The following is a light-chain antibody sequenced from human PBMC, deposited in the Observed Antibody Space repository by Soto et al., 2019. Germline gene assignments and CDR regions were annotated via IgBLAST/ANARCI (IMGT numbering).Light chain of an antibody. CDR2: GTS. Sequence: EIVLTQSPGTLSLSPGERATLSCRASQSVSSAYLAWYQQIPGLAPRLLIHGTSNRATGIPDRFSGSGSGTDFTLTISALEPEDSAVYYCQRYGSSPLYAFGQGTKLEI. CDR1: QSVSSAY. J-gene: IGKJ2*01. V-gene: IGKV3-20*01. CDR3: QRYGSSPLYA.